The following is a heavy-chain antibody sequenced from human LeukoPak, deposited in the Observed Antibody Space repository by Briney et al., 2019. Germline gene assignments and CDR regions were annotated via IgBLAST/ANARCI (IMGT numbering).Heavy chain of an antibody. D-gene: IGHD5-24*01. J-gene: IGHJ6*03. CDR1: GGSISSSSYY. V-gene: IGHV4-39*07. CDR3: ARNQKRGGGYNAYYYYYMDV. CDR2: IYYSGST. Sequence: SETLSLTCTVSGGSISSSSYYWGWLRQPPGKGLEWIGSIYYSGSTYYNPSLKSRVTISVDTSKNQFSLKLSSVTAADTAVYYCARNQKRGGGYNAYYYYYMDVWGKGTTVTISS.